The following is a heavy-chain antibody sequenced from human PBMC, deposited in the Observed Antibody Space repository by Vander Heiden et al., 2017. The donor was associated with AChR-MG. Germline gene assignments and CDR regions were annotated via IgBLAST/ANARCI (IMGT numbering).Heavy chain of an antibody. Sequence: EVQLVQSGAEVKKPGESLKISCKGSGYIFTNYWIGWVRQMPGKGLEWMGSIYPGDSDTRYSPSFQGQVTISTDKSTSTAYLQWSSLKASDTAMYYCARQSIDSAHFYGLDVWGQGTTVTVPS. CDR3: ARQSIDSAHFYGLDV. CDR2: IYPGDSDT. J-gene: IGHJ6*02. V-gene: IGHV5-51*01. D-gene: IGHD3-9*01. CDR1: GYIFTNYW.